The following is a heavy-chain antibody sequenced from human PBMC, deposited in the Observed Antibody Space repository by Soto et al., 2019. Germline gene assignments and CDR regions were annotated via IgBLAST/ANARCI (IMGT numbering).Heavy chain of an antibody. Sequence: QVQLQESGPGLVKPSQTLSLTCSVSGDSISRIDYYWTWIRQHPEKGLEWIGNIYFLGNTYYSPSLESRLTTSVDTSKNQFSLKLTSVTAADTAVYYCAREGGSYDSGGYLIRGAFDIWGQGTMVTVSS. CDR3: AREGGSYDSGGYLIRGAFDI. CDR2: IYFLGNT. J-gene: IGHJ3*02. V-gene: IGHV4-31*03. CDR1: GDSISRIDYY. D-gene: IGHD3-22*01.